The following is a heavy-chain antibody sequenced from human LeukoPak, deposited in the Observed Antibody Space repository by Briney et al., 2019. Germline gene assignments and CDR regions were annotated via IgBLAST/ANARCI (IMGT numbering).Heavy chain of an antibody. Sequence: ASVKVSCKASGYTFSSYDMNWVRQATGQGLEWMGWMNPNSGNTGYAEKFQGRVTITRNTSISTAYMELSSLRSDDTAVYYCARSPPEWLVPNDYWGQGTLVTVSS. CDR1: GYTFSSYD. CDR2: MNPNSGNT. CDR3: ARSPPEWLVPNDY. D-gene: IGHD6-19*01. J-gene: IGHJ4*02. V-gene: IGHV1-8*03.